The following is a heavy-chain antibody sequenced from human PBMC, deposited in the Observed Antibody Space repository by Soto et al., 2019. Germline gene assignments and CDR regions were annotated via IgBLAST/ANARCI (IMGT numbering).Heavy chain of an antibody. V-gene: IGHV4-59*01. J-gene: IGHJ4*02. Sequence: SETLSLTCTVSGGSISSYYWSWIRQPPGKGLEWIGYIYYSGSTNYNPSLKSRVTISVDTSKNQFSLKLSSVTAADTAVYYCARGSDYDYIWGSYRQQYFDYWGQGTLVTVSS. CDR1: GGSISSYY. CDR3: ARGSDYDYIWGSYRQQYFDY. D-gene: IGHD3-16*02. CDR2: IYYSGST.